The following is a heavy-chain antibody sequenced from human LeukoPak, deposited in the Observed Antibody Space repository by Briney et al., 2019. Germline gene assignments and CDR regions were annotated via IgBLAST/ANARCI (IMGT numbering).Heavy chain of an antibody. CDR2: ISSSSSTI. J-gene: IGHJ4*02. D-gene: IGHD1-26*01. CDR1: GFTFSSYS. Sequence: GGSLRLSCAASGFTFSSYSMNWVRQAPGKGLEWVSYISSSSSTIYYADSVKGRFTISRDNAKNSLYLQMNSLRAEDTAVYYCARPPSGSYGGLDYWGQGTLVTVSS. CDR3: ARPPSGSYGGLDY. V-gene: IGHV3-48*04.